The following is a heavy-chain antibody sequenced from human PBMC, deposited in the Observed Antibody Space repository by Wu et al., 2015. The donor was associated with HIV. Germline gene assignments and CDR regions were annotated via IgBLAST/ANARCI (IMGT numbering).Heavy chain of an antibody. CDR2: IIPMFATT. CDR1: GGSFSNYA. Sequence: QVQLEQSGAEVRKPGSSVKVSCKTSGGSFSNYALTWVRQAPGQGLEWMGGIIPMFATTNYGQKFQGRVTMTADASTGTAYMELSSLRPDDTAVYYCARDLSLAVATMDYWGQGTLVTVSS. J-gene: IGHJ4*02. D-gene: IGHD5-24*01. CDR3: ARDLSLAVATMDY. V-gene: IGHV1-69*12.